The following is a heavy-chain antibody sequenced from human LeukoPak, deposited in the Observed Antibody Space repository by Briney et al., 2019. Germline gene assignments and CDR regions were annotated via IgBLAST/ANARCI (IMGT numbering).Heavy chain of an antibody. CDR3: ARDRGAAAGD. CDR2: ISSSSSYI. CDR1: GFTFSSYN. V-gene: IGHV3-21*04. Sequence: GGSLRLSCVASGFTFSSYNMNWVRQAPGKGLEWVSSISSSSSYIYYADSVKGRFTISRDNSKNTVYLQMNSLRAEDTAVYYCARDRGAAAGDWGQGTLVTVSS. J-gene: IGHJ4*02. D-gene: IGHD6-13*01.